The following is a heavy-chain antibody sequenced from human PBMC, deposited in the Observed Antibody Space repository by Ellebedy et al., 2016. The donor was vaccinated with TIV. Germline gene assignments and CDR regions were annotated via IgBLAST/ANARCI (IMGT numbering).Heavy chain of an antibody. J-gene: IGHJ4*02. CDR3: ARGGTSGTHHCDY. V-gene: IGHV4-38-2*02. Sequence: SETLSLTCTVSGYSISSDYYWGWIRQPPGKGLEWIGSVYHSGTTYYNPSLKTRVTISIDSSKNQFSLKLNSVTVADTAVYYCARGGTSGTHHCDYWGQGTLVTVSS. CDR2: VYHSGTT. CDR1: GYSISSDYY. D-gene: IGHD3-10*01.